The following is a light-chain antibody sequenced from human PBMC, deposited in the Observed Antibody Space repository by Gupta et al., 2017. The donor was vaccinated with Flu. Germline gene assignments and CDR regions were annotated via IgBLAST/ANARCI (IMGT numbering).Light chain of an antibody. V-gene: IGLV1-47*01. J-gene: IGLJ2*01. CDR1: SSNIGSSY. Sequence: QSVLTQPPSASATPGQRVTISCSGSSSNIGSSYVCWYQQLPGTALKLLIYRNDQRPSGVPDRFSGSKSGTSASLAISGLRSEDEGVYYCATWDDSLSGVVFGGGTKLTVL. CDR3: ATWDDSLSGVV. CDR2: RND.